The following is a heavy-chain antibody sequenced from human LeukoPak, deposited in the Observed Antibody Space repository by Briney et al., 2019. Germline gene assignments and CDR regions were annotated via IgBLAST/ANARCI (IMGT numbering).Heavy chain of an antibody. J-gene: IGHJ6*03. CDR2: INPNSGGSGGT. CDR1: GYTFTGYY. Sequence: ASVNVSCKASGYTFTGYYMHWVRQAPGQGLEWMGWINPNSGGSGGTNYAQKFQGRVTMTRDTSISTAYMELSRLRSDDTAVYYCARGSSSSLLAYYYYFMDVWGKGTTVTVSS. CDR3: ARGSSSSLLAYYYYFMDV. D-gene: IGHD6-6*01. V-gene: IGHV1-2*02.